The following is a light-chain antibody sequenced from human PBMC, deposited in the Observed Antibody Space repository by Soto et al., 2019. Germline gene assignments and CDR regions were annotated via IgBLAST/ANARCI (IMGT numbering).Light chain of an antibody. CDR3: SSYTSRSTLGV. CDR2: EVT. Sequence: QSALTQPASVSGSPGQSITISCTGTSSDIGEYDYVSWYQQHPGKAPKRMIYEVTNRPSGVSNRFSGSKSGNTASLTISGLQAEDEADYYCSSYTSRSTLGVFGGGTKVTVL. J-gene: IGLJ3*02. CDR1: SSDIGEYDY. V-gene: IGLV2-14*01.